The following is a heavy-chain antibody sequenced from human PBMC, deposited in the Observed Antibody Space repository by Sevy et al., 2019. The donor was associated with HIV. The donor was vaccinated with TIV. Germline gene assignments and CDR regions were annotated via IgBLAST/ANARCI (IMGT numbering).Heavy chain of an antibody. D-gene: IGHD4-17*01. CDR2: ISSSSSYI. Sequence: GGSLRLSCAASGFTFSSYSMNWVRQAPGKGLEWVSSISSSSSYIYYADSVKGRFTISRDNAKNSLYLQMNSLRAEDTAVYYCARDSVATVTGYYFDYWGQGTLVTVSS. CDR3: ARDSVATVTGYYFDY. CDR1: GFTFSSYS. J-gene: IGHJ4*02. V-gene: IGHV3-21*01.